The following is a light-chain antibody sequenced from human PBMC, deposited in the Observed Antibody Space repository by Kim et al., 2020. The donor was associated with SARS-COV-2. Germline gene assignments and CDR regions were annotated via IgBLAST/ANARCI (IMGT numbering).Light chain of an antibody. CDR3: SSYTTTSTFGVL. V-gene: IGLV2-18*02. Sequence: SVTISCTGTRTDIGTYDRVSWYQQSPGTAPKLMIYEVSNRPSGVPDRFSGSKSADTASLTISGLQAEDEAVYYCSSYTTTSTFGVLCGGGTELTVL. CDR1: RTDIGTYDR. J-gene: IGLJ2*01. CDR2: EVS.